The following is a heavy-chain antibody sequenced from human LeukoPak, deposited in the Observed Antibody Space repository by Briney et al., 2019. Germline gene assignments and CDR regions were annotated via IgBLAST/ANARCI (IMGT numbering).Heavy chain of an antibody. D-gene: IGHD2-21*02. V-gene: IGHV1-69*13. Sequence: ASVKVSCKASGYTFTSYAMNWVRQAPGQGLEWMGGIIPIFGTANYAQKFQGRVTITADESTSTAYMELSSLRSEDTAVYYCARVVVTASSMGWFDPWGQGTLVTVSS. J-gene: IGHJ5*02. CDR2: IIPIFGTA. CDR3: ARVVVTASSMGWFDP. CDR1: GYTFTSYA.